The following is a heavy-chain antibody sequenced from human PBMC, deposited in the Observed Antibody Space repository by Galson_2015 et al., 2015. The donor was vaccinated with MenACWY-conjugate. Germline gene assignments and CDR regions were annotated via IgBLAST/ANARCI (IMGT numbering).Heavy chain of an antibody. CDR3: ARDLQFGSGFDY. J-gene: IGHJ4*02. CDR1: GFTFSSYS. CDR2: ISSSSSTI. Sequence: SLRLSCAASGFTFSSYSMNWVRQAPGKGLEWVSYISSSSSTIYYADSVKGRFTVSRDNAKKSLSLQMNSLRAEDTAVYYCARDLQFGSGFDYWGQGTLVTVSS. V-gene: IGHV3-48*01. D-gene: IGHD6-19*01.